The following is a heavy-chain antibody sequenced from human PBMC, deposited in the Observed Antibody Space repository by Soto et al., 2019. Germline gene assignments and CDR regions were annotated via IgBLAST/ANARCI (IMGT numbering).Heavy chain of an antibody. CDR2: IYYSGST. V-gene: IGHV4-59*08. CDR1: GGSISSYY. CDR3: ARGSYGDYDY. Sequence: SETLSLTCTVSGGSISSYYWSWIRQPPGKGLEWIGYIYYSGSTNYNPSLKSRVTISVDTSKNQFSLKLSSVTAADTAVYYCARGSYGDYDYWGQGTLVTVSS. D-gene: IGHD4-17*01. J-gene: IGHJ4*02.